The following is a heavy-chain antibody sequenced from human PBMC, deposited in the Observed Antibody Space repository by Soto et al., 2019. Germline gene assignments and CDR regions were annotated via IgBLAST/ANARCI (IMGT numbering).Heavy chain of an antibody. CDR3: AYTGGSYDYYYYYGMHV. V-gene: IGHV1-18*04. CDR1: GDTFSTYG. Sequence: ASVEVSCKASGDTFSTYGISWVRQAPGQGLEWMGWIGAYNGNTGYAQKFQGRVTMTTDTSTSTGYMELRSLRFDDTAVYYCAYTGGSYDYYYYYGMHVSGPGTTLTVSS. CDR2: IGAYNGNT. D-gene: IGHD3-10*01. J-gene: IGHJ6*02.